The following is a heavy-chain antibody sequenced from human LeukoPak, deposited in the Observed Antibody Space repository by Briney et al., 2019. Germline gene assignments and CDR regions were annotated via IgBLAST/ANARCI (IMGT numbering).Heavy chain of an antibody. D-gene: IGHD6-19*01. J-gene: IGHJ3*02. CDR2: ISYDGSNK. Sequence: GGSLRLSCAASGFTFSSYGMHWVRQAPGKGLEWVAVISYDGSNKYYADSVKGRFTISRDNSKNTLYLQMNSLRAEDTAVYYCAREARAVAGGGAFDIWGQGTMVTVSS. CDR3: AREARAVAGGGAFDI. V-gene: IGHV3-30*03. CDR1: GFTFSSYG.